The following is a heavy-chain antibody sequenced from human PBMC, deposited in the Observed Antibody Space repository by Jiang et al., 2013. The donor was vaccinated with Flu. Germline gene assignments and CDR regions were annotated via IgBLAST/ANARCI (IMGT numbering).Heavy chain of an antibody. J-gene: IGHJ5*02. CDR2: IYPGDSDT. V-gene: IGHV5-51*01. CDR1: FTSYW. Sequence: FTSYWIGWVRQMPGKGLEWMGIIYPGDSDTRYSPSFQGQVTISADKSISTAYLQWSSLKASDTAMYYCARLFRFLEWQTLAFDPWGQGTLVTVSS. CDR3: ARLFRFLEWQTLAFDP. D-gene: IGHD3-3*01.